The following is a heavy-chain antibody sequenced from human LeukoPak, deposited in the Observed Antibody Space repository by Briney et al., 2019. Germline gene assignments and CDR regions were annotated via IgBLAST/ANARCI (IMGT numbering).Heavy chain of an antibody. J-gene: IGHJ4*02. CDR2: IYSGGTT. CDR3: ARVKRTDSSGYLNYFDY. V-gene: IGHV3-53*01. Sequence: GGSLRLSCAASGFTVSYNYMSWVRQAPGKGLEWVSAIYSGGTTYYADSVKGRFTISRDNSKDTLYLQMNSLRAEDTAVYYCARVKRTDSSGYLNYFDYWGQGTLVTVSS. CDR1: GFTVSYNY. D-gene: IGHD3-22*01.